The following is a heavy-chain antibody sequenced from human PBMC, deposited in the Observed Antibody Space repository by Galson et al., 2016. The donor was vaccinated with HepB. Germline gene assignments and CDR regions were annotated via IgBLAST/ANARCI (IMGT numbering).Heavy chain of an antibody. D-gene: IGHD4-23*01. CDR1: GFNFTGSA. CDR3: GAVDPSGGKERAGAFDI. CDR2: IVVGSANT. Sequence: SVKVSCKASGFNFTGSAVQWVRRPRGQRLEWIGWIVVGSANTNYARKFQERVTITRDMSTTTAYMELSSLRSDDTAVYYCGAVDPSGGKERAGAFDIWGQGTMVTVSS. V-gene: IGHV1-58*01. J-gene: IGHJ3*02.